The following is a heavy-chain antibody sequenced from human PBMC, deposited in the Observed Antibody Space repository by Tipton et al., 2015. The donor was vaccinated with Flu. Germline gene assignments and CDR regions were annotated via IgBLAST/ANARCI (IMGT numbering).Heavy chain of an antibody. V-gene: IGHV1-46*01. J-gene: IGHJ4*02. Sequence: QLVQSGAEVKKPGASVKVSCKASGYTFTSYYMHWVRQAPGQGLEWMGIINPSGGSTSYAQKFQGRVTMTRDTSTSTVYMELGSLRSEDTAVYYCARITVTTFTPDYWGQGTLVTVSS. CDR3: ARITVTTFTPDY. D-gene: IGHD4-17*01. CDR2: INPSGGST. CDR1: GYTFTSYY.